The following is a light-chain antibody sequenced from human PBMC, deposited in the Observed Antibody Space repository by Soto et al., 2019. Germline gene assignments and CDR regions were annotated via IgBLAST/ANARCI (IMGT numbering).Light chain of an antibody. J-gene: IGKJ3*01. V-gene: IGKV3-20*01. CDR2: GAS. Sequence: EIVLTQSPGTLSLSPGERATLSCRASQSVTSTYLAWYQQKPGQPPRLLIYGASNRATGIPDRFSGSGSGTGFTLTISRLEPEDFTVYYCQQYHSLPTTFGPGTKVDI. CDR3: QQYHSLPTT. CDR1: QSVTSTY.